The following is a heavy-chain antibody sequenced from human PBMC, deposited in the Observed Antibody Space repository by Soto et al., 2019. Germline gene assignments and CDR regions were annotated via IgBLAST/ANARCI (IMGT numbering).Heavy chain of an antibody. D-gene: IGHD6-19*01. V-gene: IGHV1-3*01. CDR1: GYTFTSYA. J-gene: IGHJ3*02. CDR2: INAGNGNT. CDR3: ASPPRYSSGWHDAFDI. Sequence: ASVKVSCKASGYTFTSYAMHWGRQAPGQRLEWMGWINAGNGNTKHSQKFQGRVTITRDTSASTAYMELSSLRSEDTAVYYCASPPRYSSGWHDAFDIWGQGTMVTVSS.